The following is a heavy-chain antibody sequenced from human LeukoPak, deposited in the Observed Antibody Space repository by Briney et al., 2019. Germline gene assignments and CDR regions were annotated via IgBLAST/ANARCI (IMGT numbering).Heavy chain of an antibody. J-gene: IGHJ5*02. V-gene: IGHV3-7*01. CDR2: IKADGSEA. D-gene: IGHD3-16*01. CDR1: GFTFSSHW. Sequence: GGSLRLSCAASGFTFSSHWMSWVRQAPGKGLEWVGNIKADGSEAYHVDSVKGRFTISRDNARNSLFLQMNSLRVEDTAVYYCASQSYARFDPWGQGTLVTVSS. CDR3: ASQSYARFDP.